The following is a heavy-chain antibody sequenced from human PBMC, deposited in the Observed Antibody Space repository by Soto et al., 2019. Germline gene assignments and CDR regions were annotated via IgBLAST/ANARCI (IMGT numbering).Heavy chain of an antibody. D-gene: IGHD3-3*01. CDR2: IIPIFGTA. CDR1: GGTFSSYA. J-gene: IGHJ5*02. Sequence: SVKVSCKASGGTFSSYAISWVRQAPGQGLGWMGGIIPIFGTANYAQKFQGRVTITADKSTSTAYMELSSLRSEDTAVYYCAATYYDFWSGPTAPLNWFDPWGQGTLVTVSS. CDR3: AATYYDFWSGPTAPLNWFDP. V-gene: IGHV1-69*06.